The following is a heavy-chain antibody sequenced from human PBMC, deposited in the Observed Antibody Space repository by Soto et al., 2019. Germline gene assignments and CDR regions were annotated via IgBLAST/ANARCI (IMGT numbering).Heavy chain of an antibody. CDR1: GYTFTSYA. J-gene: IGHJ4*02. CDR3: ARAPLLSPRTAQEY. D-gene: IGHD3-10*01. V-gene: IGHV1-3*01. CDR2: INAGNGNT. Sequence: ASVKVSCKASGYTFTSYAMHWVRQAPGQRLEWMGWINAGNGNTKYSQKFQGRVTITRDTSASTAYMELSSLRSEDTAVYYCARAPLLSPRTAQEYWGQGTLVTVSS.